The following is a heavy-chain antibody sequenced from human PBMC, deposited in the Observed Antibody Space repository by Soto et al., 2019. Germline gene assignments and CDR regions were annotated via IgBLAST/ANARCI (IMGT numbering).Heavy chain of an antibody. Sequence: EVQLLESGGGLVQAGGSLRISCAASGFTFSNYAMSWVRQAPGKGLEWVSALSSSGGSTYYADPVRGRFTISRDNSKNTLYLQMSGLRAEDTAVYYCAKPASYSDTFNGDYWGQGTLVTVSS. V-gene: IGHV3-23*01. CDR3: AKPASYSDTFNGDY. J-gene: IGHJ4*02. CDR2: LSSSGGST. D-gene: IGHD4-4*01. CDR1: GFTFSNYA.